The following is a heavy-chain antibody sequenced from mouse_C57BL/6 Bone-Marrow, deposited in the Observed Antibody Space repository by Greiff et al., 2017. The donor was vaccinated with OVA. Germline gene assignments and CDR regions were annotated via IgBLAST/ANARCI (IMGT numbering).Heavy chain of an antibody. V-gene: IGHV3-6*01. J-gene: IGHJ1*03. CDR1: GYSITSGYY. CDR2: ISYDGSN. D-gene: IGHD1-3*01. CDR3: ARESSWWYFDV. Sequence: EVKLQESGPGLVKPSQSLSLTCSVTGYSITSGYYWNWIRQFPGNKLEWMGYISYDGSNNYNPSLKNRISITRDTSKNQFFLKLNSVTTEDTATYYCARESSWWYFDVWGTGTTVTVSS.